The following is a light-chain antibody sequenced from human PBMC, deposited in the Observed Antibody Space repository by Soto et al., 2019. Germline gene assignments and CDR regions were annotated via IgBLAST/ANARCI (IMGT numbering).Light chain of an antibody. V-gene: IGLV2-11*01. CDR2: DVS. CDR1: SSDVGGYNY. Sequence: LAQPRSVSGSPGQSVTISCTGTSSDVGGYNYVSWYQHHPGKAPKLMIYDVSKRPSGVPDRFSGSKSGNTASLTISGLQAEDEADYYCCSYAGRSTLYVFGTGTKVTVL. J-gene: IGLJ1*01. CDR3: CSYAGRSTLYV.